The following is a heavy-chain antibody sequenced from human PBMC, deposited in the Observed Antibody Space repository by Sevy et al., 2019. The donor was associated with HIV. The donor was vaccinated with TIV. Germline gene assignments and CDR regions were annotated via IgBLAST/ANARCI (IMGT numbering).Heavy chain of an antibody. Sequence: GGSLRLSCAASGFIFSSFTMNWVRQAPGKGLEWVSSISSSGNYIYFADSVKGRFTISRDNTKNSLYLHLNSLRAEDTAVYYCAGPMAVAPMTDYWGQGTLVTVSS. V-gene: IGHV3-21*01. D-gene: IGHD6-19*01. CDR1: GFIFSSFT. J-gene: IGHJ4*02. CDR2: ISSSGNYI. CDR3: AGPMAVAPMTDY.